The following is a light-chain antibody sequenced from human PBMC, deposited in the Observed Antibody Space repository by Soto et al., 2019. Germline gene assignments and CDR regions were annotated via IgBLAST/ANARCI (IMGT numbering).Light chain of an antibody. V-gene: IGLV1-44*01. CDR3: AAWDDNLNGPL. Sequence: QSALTQPPSLSGTPGLRVTISCSGSNSNIGRYSVNWYQHFPGTAPKILIYSDDERPSGVPDRFSGSKSGTSASLAISGLQSEDEAEYYCAAWDDNLNGPLFGGGTKVTVL. CDR1: NSNIGRYS. J-gene: IGLJ3*02. CDR2: SDD.